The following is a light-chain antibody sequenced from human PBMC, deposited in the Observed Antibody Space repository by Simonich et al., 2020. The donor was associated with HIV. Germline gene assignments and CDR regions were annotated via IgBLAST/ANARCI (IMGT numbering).Light chain of an antibody. Sequence: IQLTQSPSFLSASVGDRVTITCRASQDISIYLAWYQQKPGKAPKLLIYAASTVQRGVPSRFSGSGSGTDFTLTISSLQAEDVAVYYCQQYYSTPPTFGQGTKVEIK. V-gene: IGKV1-9*01. CDR1: QDISIY. CDR2: AAS. CDR3: QQYYSTPPT. J-gene: IGKJ1*01.